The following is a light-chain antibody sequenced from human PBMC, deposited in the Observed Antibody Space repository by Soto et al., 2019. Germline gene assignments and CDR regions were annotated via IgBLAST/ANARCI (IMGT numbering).Light chain of an antibody. CDR2: EGI. Sequence: QSVLTQPASVSGSPGQSITISCTGTSSDVGSYNLVSWYQQHPGKDPKLIIYEGIKRPSGVSNRFSASKSDNTASLTSSGLQAEDECDYYCCSYAGGTTSYVVFGRGTKLPVL. CDR3: CSYAGGTTSYVV. CDR1: SSDVGSYNL. J-gene: IGLJ2*01. V-gene: IGLV2-23*01.